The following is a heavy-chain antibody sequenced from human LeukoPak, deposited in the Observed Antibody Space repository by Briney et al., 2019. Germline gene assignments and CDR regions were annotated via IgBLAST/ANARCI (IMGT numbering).Heavy chain of an antibody. V-gene: IGHV4-30-2*01. D-gene: IGHD3-3*01. CDR1: GGSISSGGYY. Sequence: PSQTLSLTCTVSGGSISSGGYYWSWIRQPPGKGLEWIGYIYHSGSTYYNPSLKSRVTISVDRSKNQFSLKLCSVTAADTAVYYCARTDYDFWSGSRIAFDYWGQGTLVTVSS. CDR3: ARTDYDFWSGSRIAFDY. J-gene: IGHJ4*02. CDR2: IYHSGST.